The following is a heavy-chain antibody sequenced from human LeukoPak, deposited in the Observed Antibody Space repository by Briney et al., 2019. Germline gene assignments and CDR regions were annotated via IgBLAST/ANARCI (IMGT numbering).Heavy chain of an antibody. CDR3: ARDTATIYGDSDPNWFDR. CDR1: GGTFSSYA. D-gene: IGHD4-17*01. V-gene: IGHV1-69*05. J-gene: IGHJ5*02. Sequence: SVKVSCKASGGTFSSYAISWVRQAPGQGLEWMGRIIPIFGTANYAQKFQGRVTITTDESTSTAYMELSSLRSEDTAVYYCARDTATIYGDSDPNWFDRWGQGTLVTVSS. CDR2: IIPIFGTA.